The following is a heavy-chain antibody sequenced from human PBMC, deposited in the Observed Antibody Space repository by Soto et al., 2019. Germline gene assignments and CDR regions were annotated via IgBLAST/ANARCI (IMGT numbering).Heavy chain of an antibody. D-gene: IGHD6-19*01. V-gene: IGHV3-66*01. CDR1: GFTVTSDY. CDR3: ARGFYSGSH. Sequence: HPGGSLRLSCSGSGFTVTSDYMTWVRQAPGKGLEWVSFIYSGGSTFYADSVKGRFTISRDGSQNTLYLQMNSLRVEDTAIYYCARGFYSGSHWGQGTLVTVYS. J-gene: IGHJ4*02. CDR2: IYSGGST.